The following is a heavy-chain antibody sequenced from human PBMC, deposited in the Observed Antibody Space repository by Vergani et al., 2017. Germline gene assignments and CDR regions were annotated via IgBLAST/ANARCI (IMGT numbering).Heavy chain of an antibody. V-gene: IGHV3-7*01. CDR2: IKQDGSEK. D-gene: IGHD3-16*01. CDR1: GFTFSSYW. J-gene: IGHJ4*02. CDR3: ARALWGDYADFDY. Sequence: EVQLVESGGGLVQPGGSLRLSCAASGFTFSSYWMSWVRQAPGKGLEWVANIKQDGSEKYYVDSVKGRFTISRDNAKNSLDRQMNSLRAEDTAVYYCARALWGDYADFDYWGQGTLVTGSS.